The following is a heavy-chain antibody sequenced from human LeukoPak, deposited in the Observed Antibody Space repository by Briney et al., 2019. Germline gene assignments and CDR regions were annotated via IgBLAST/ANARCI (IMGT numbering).Heavy chain of an antibody. Sequence: GGSLRLSCVASGFTFSNYAMSWVRQAPGKGLEWVSSISQSGDDTDNADSVKGRFTISRDNSKNTLYVQMDSLRAEDTAVYYCARINDIDNSYHLDFWGHGTLATVSS. V-gene: IGHV3-23*01. D-gene: IGHD2-15*01. J-gene: IGHJ4*01. CDR2: ISQSGDDT. CDR1: GFTFSNYA. CDR3: ARINDIDNSYHLDF.